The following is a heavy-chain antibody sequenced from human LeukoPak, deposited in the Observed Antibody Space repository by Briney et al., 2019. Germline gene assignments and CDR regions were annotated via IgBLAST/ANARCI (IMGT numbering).Heavy chain of an antibody. CDR2: INPNSGDT. Sequence: ASVKVSCKASGYKFTSHYIHWVRQDPGQGLEWMGIINPNSGDTVFAQKLQGRVTMTRDTSTSTVYMELSSLRSDDTAIYYCARDRSGSSPFDYWGQGTLVTISS. CDR1: GYKFTSHY. V-gene: IGHV1-46*01. J-gene: IGHJ4*02. CDR3: ARDRSGSSPFDY. D-gene: IGHD1-26*01.